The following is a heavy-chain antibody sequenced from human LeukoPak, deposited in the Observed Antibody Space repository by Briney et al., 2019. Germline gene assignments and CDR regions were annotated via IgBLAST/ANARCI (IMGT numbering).Heavy chain of an antibody. V-gene: IGHV4-59*11. Sequence: SETLSLTCTVSGGSISSHYWSWIRQPPGKGLEWIGYIYYNGSTNYNPSLKSRVTISVDTSKNQFSLKLSSVTAADTAVYYCARGGGGFDPWGQGTLVTVSS. J-gene: IGHJ5*02. CDR2: IYYNGST. CDR1: GGSISSHY. CDR3: ARGGGGFDP. D-gene: IGHD3-16*01.